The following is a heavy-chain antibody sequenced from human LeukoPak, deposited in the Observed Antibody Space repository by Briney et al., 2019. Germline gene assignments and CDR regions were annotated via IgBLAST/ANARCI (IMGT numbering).Heavy chain of an antibody. D-gene: IGHD6-19*01. CDR3: ARGGGSGWYNDY. CDR1: GFTCSSYS. V-gene: IGHV3-48*02. Sequence: WGSLRRSCAASGFTCSSYSMNWVRQAPGKGLEGLSYILSSSRTIYYADSVKGRFTSSRDNAKNSLSLQMNSLRDEATAVYYCARGGGSGWYNDYWGQGTLVTVSS. J-gene: IGHJ4*02. CDR2: ILSSSRTI.